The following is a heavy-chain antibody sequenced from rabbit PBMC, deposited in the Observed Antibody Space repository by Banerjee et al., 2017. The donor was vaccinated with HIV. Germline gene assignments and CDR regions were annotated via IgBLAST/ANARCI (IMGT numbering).Heavy chain of an antibody. CDR2: IYTGSGAP. D-gene: IGHD1-1*01. CDR1: GFDLSGYH. J-gene: IGHJ4*01. V-gene: IGHV1S45*01. CDR3: ARRGNNVFKL. Sequence: QEQLVEYGGDLVQPEGSLTLTCKASGFDLSGYHMCWVRQAPGKGLEWIGCIYTGSGAPYYASWAKGRFTISKTSSTTVTLQMTSLTAADTATYFCARRGNNVFKLRGPGTLVTVS.